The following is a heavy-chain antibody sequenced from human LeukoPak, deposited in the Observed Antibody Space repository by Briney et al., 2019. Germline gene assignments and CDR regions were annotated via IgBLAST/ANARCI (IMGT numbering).Heavy chain of an antibody. J-gene: IGHJ3*02. CDR3: ARARYVNSFYAFDI. Sequence: SETLPLTCTVSGGSISSYYWSWIRLPPGKGLEWIGYLSKSGNTNYSPSLKSRVTIFGDTSKNQFFLKLSSVTAADMAVYYCARARYVNSFYAFDIWGQGTLVTVSS. V-gene: IGHV4-59*01. CDR2: LSKSGNT. D-gene: IGHD3-9*01. CDR1: GGSISSYY.